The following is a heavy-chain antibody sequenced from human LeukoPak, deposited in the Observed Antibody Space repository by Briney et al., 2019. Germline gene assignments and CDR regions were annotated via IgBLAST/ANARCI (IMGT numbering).Heavy chain of an antibody. CDR3: ARDDRWGDTAMT. Sequence: GGSLRLSCAASGFTFSSYEIHWVRQAPGKGLEWVSYISSSGSTIYYADSVKGRFTLSRDNAKNSLYLQMNSLRAEDTAVYYCARDDRWGDTAMTWGQGTLVTVSS. D-gene: IGHD5-18*01. J-gene: IGHJ4*02. CDR2: ISSSGSTI. V-gene: IGHV3-48*03. CDR1: GFTFSSYE.